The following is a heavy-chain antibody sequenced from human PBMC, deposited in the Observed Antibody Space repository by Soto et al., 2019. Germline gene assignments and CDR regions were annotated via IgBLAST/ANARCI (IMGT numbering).Heavy chain of an antibody. J-gene: IGHJ4*01. Sequence: PSQTLSLTCAITGDSVSSDSAGWSWVRQSPSRGLEWLGRTYYRSKWYYEYAVSVRGRITINPDTSKNQYSLQLNSVTPEDTAVYFCARGEQYSGRIFDYWGQGTLVTVSS. CDR3: ARGEQYSGRIFDY. CDR1: GDSVSSDSAG. V-gene: IGHV6-1*01. D-gene: IGHD1-26*01. CDR2: TYYRSKWYY.